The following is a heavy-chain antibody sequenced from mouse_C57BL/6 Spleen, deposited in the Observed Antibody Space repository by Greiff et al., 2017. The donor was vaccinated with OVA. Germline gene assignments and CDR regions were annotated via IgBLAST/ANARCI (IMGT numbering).Heavy chain of an antibody. CDR1: GYTFTEYT. Sequence: VVKPGASVKLSCKASGYTFTEYTIHWVQQRSGQGLEWIGWFYPGSGSIKYNEKFKDKATLTADKSASTVYMELSRLTSEDSAVYFGARHEDGSRVYAMDYWGQGTSVTVSS. V-gene: IGHV1-62-2*01. CDR2: FYPGSGSI. J-gene: IGHJ4*01. D-gene: IGHD1-1*01. CDR3: ARHEDGSRVYAMDY.